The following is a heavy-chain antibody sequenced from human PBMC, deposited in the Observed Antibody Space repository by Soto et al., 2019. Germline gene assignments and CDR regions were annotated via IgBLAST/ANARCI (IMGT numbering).Heavy chain of an antibody. CDR2: IIGSGGST. Sequence: EVQLLESGGGLVQPGGSLRLSCAASGFPFISYAMSWVRQAPGQGLEWVSAIIGSGGSTYYADSVKGRFTISRDNSKNTLYLQMNRLRAEDTAVYYCATATVPAAIDYFDYWGQGTLVTVSS. V-gene: IGHV3-23*01. CDR3: ATATVPAAIDYFDY. J-gene: IGHJ4*02. CDR1: GFPFISYA. D-gene: IGHD2-2*02.